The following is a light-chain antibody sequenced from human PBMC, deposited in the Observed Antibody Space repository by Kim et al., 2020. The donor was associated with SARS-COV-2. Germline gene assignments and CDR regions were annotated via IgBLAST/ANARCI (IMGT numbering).Light chain of an antibody. V-gene: IGLV4-69*01. CDR3: QTWGTGSNWV. Sequence: GKLTCTLSSGHSSYAIAWHQQQPEKGPRYLMKLNSDGSHSKGDGIPDRFSGSSSGAERYLTISSLQSEDEADYYCQTWGTGSNWVFGGGTQLTVL. CDR2: LNSDGSH. J-gene: IGLJ3*02. CDR1: SGHSSYA.